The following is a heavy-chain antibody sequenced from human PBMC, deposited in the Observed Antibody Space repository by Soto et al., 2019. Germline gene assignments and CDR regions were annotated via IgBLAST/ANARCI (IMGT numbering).Heavy chain of an antibody. J-gene: IGHJ6*03. V-gene: IGHV4-59*08. CDR3: AGTQQLVRSLRPYYMDV. D-gene: IGHD6-6*01. CDR2: IYYSGST. CDR1: GGSISSYY. Sequence: SETLSLTCTVSGGSISSYYWSWIRQPPGKGLEWIGYIYYSGSTNYSPSLKSRVTISVDTSKNQFSLKLSSVTAADTAVYYCAGTQQLVRSLRPYYMDVWGKGTTVTVSS.